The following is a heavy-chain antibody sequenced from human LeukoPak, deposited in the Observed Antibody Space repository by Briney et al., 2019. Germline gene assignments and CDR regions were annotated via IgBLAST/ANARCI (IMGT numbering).Heavy chain of an antibody. CDR2: INPSGGST. Sequence: ASVEVSCKASGYTFTSYYMHWVRQAPGQGLEWMGIINPSGGSTSYAQKFQGRVTITADKSTSTAYMELSSLRSEDAAVYYCAREGHCSSTSCYSVSWYYYGMDVWGQGTTVTVSS. D-gene: IGHD2-2*01. CDR3: AREGHCSSTSCYSVSWYYYGMDV. CDR1: GYTFTSYY. J-gene: IGHJ6*02. V-gene: IGHV1-46*01.